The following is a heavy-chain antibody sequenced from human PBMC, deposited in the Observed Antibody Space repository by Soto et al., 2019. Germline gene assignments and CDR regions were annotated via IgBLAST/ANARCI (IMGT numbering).Heavy chain of an antibody. Sequence: QVQLVQSGAEVKKPGSSVKVSCKASGGTFSSYTINWVRQAPGQGLEWMGRIIPIFGMANYAQKFQGRVTITADESTSTAYMQLSSLRAEDTGLYYCAREEAQYQLLHSYYYMDVCGKGTTVTVSS. D-gene: IGHD2-2*01. CDR1: GGTFSSYT. CDR3: AREEAQYQLLHSYYYMDV. V-gene: IGHV1-69*08. J-gene: IGHJ6*03. CDR2: IIPIFGMA.